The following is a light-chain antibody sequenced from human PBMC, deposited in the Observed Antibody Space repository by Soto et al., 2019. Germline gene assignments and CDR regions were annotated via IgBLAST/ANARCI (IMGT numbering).Light chain of an antibody. J-gene: IGLJ2*01. CDR2: GDS. Sequence: QSVLTQPPSVSGAPGQRVTISCTGSSSNIGAGYGVHWYIQLPGTAPKLLVYGDSNRPSGVPDRFSGSKSDTSASLAITGLQAEHEADYYCQSYDSSLSGVIFGGGTKVTVL. V-gene: IGLV1-40*01. CDR3: QSYDSSLSGVI. CDR1: SSNIGAGYG.